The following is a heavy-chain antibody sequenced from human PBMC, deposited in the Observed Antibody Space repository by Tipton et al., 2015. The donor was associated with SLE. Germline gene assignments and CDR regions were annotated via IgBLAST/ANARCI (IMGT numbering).Heavy chain of an antibody. J-gene: IGHJ4*02. CDR2: IYYSGST. D-gene: IGHD3-16*01. CDR1: GGSISSSSYY. V-gene: IGHV4-39*07. Sequence: LRLSCTVSGGSISSSSYYWGWIRQPPGKGLEWIGSIYYSGSTYYNPSLKSRVTISVDTSKNQFSLKLSSVTAADTAVYYCARGAPRYFDYWVQGTQVTVSS. CDR3: ARGAPRYFDY.